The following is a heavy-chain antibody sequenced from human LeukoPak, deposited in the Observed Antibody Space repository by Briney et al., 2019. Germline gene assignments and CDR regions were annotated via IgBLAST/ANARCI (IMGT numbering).Heavy chain of an antibody. Sequence: SETLSLTCAVYGGSFSGYYWSWIRQPPGKGLEWIGEINHSGSTNYNPSLKSRVTISVDTSKNQFSLKLGSVTAADTAVYYCARGKVYYYGSGSYRYYGMDVWGQGTTVTVSS. CDR3: ARGKVYYYGSGSYRYYGMDV. CDR2: INHSGST. J-gene: IGHJ6*02. D-gene: IGHD3-10*01. V-gene: IGHV4-34*01. CDR1: GGSFSGYY.